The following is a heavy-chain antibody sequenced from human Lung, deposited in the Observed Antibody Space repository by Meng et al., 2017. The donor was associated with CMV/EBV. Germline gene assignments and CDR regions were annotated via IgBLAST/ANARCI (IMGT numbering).Heavy chain of an antibody. CDR3: ARGINGGCGD. D-gene: IGHD4-23*01. Sequence: VHLHQSGPGLVKPPPPLSLTCAIAGDIVSSNRAAWHWIRQSPSRGLEWLGRTYYRSKWYHEYAVSVKSRITISPDTPKNQFSLQLNSMTPEDTAVYYCARGINGGCGDWGQGTLVTVSS. J-gene: IGHJ4*02. V-gene: IGHV6-1*01. CDR1: GDIVSSNRAA. CDR2: TYYRSKWYH.